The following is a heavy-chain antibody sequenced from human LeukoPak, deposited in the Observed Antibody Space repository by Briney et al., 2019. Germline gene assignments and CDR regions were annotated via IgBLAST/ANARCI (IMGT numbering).Heavy chain of an antibody. CDR1: GYTFTGYY. V-gene: IGHV1-2*02. D-gene: IGHD2-2*01. CDR2: INPNSGGT. J-gene: IGHJ4*02. CDR3: ARGRYCSSTSCVPGDY. Sequence: ASVKVSCKASGYTFTGYYMHWVRQAPGQGLEWMGWINPNSGGTNYAQKFQGRVTMTRDTSISTAYMELGRLRSDDTAVYYCARGRYCSSTSCVPGDYWGQGTLVTVSS.